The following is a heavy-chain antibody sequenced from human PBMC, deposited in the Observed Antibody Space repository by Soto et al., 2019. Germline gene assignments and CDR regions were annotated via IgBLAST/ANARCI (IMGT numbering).Heavy chain of an antibody. Sequence: SVKVSCKASGGTFRSYAISWVRQAPGQGLEWMGGIIPIFGTANYAQKFQGRVTITADESTSTAYMELSSLRSEDTAVYYCARDLIFGVVIPTSYYGMDVWGQGTTVPVSS. CDR3: ARDLIFGVVIPTSYYGMDV. D-gene: IGHD3-3*01. V-gene: IGHV1-69*13. J-gene: IGHJ6*02. CDR2: IIPIFGTA. CDR1: GGTFRSYA.